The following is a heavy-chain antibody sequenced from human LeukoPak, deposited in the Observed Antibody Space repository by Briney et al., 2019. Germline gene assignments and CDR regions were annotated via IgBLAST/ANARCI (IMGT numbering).Heavy chain of an antibody. Sequence: GESLKISCEASGYTFSNYWIGWVRQAPGKGLEWVSAISGSGGSTYYADSVKGRFTISRDNSKNTLYLQMNSLRAEDTAVYYCAKDTASYYYDSSGASGAFDIWGQGTMVTVSS. J-gene: IGHJ3*02. CDR3: AKDTASYYYDSSGASGAFDI. CDR1: GYTFSNYW. CDR2: ISGSGGST. V-gene: IGHV3-23*01. D-gene: IGHD3-22*01.